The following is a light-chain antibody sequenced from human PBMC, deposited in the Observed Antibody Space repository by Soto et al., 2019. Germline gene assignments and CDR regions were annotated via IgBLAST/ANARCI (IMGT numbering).Light chain of an antibody. CDR2: GNS. CDR1: SSNIGAGYV. J-gene: IGLJ1*01. CDR3: HSYDSRLSGYV. Sequence: QAVVTQPPSVSGAPGQRVTISCTGSSSNIGAGYVVHWYQQLPGTAPKLLIYGNSNRPSGVPDRFSGSRSGTSASLAITGLQTEDEAVYYCHSYDSRLSGYVFGAGTKVTVL. V-gene: IGLV1-40*01.